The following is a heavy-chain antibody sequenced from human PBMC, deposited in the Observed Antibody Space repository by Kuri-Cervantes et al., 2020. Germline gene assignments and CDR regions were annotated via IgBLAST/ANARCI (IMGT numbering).Heavy chain of an antibody. CDR2: IYYSGST. CDR1: GGSISSSSYY. J-gene: IGHJ4*02. D-gene: IGHD6-13*01. Sequence: SETLSLTYTVSGGSISSSSYYWGWIRQPPGKGLEWIGSIYYSGSTYYNPSLKSRVTISVDTSKNQFSLKLSSVTAADTAVYYCARLYSSSWHLFDYWGQGTLVTVSS. CDR3: ARLYSSSWHLFDY. V-gene: IGHV4-39*01.